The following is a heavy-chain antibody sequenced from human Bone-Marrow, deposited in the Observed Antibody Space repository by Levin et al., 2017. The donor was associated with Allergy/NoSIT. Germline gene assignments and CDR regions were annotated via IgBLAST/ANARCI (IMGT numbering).Heavy chain of an antibody. J-gene: IGHJ3*02. D-gene: IGHD2-2*01. CDR1: GFTVSYYY. Sequence: PGGSLRLSCAASGFTVSYYYMAWVRQAPGKGLEWVSVLYSGGPTNYADSVKGRFTISRDNSQNTLYLQMNSLRVDDTAVYYCAREPRSSDAFDIWGQGTMVTVSS. CDR3: AREPRSSDAFDI. CDR2: LYSGGPT. V-gene: IGHV3-53*01.